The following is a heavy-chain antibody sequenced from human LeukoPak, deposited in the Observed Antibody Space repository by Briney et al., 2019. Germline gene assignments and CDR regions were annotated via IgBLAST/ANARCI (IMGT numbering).Heavy chain of an antibody. CDR2: ITSSSTYI. Sequence: GGSLRLSCAASGFTFSNYNMNWVRQAPGKGREWVSSITSSSTYIYYADSVKGRFTISRDNAKNSLYLRMNSLRAEDTAVYYCAREWQWLVIALTDYWGQGTLVTVSS. CDR3: AREWQWLVIALTDY. J-gene: IGHJ4*02. V-gene: IGHV3-21*01. CDR1: GFTFSNYN. D-gene: IGHD6-19*01.